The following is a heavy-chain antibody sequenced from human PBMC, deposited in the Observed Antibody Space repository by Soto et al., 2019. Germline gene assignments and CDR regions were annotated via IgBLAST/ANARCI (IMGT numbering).Heavy chain of an antibody. CDR1: GFTFTTSA. D-gene: IGHD2-15*01. V-gene: IGHV1-58*01. CDR2: LGVGSGNT. Sequence: QMQLVQTGPEVKKPGTSVKVCCEASGFTFTTSAVQWVRQARGQRLEWMGWLGVGSGNTKYAQKFQERVTITRDMSTRTVYMELSSLRSEDTAVYYCGGAGEYCSGGRCYRYGMDVWGQGTTVTVSS. J-gene: IGHJ6*02. CDR3: GGAGEYCSGGRCYRYGMDV.